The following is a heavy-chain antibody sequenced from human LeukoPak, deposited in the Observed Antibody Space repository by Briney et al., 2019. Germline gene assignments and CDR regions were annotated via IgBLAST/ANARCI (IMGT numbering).Heavy chain of an antibody. Sequence: TSETLSLTCAVYGGSFSGYYWGWIRQPPGKGLEWIGEINHSGSTNYNPSLKGRVTISVDTSKNQFSLKLSSVTAADTAVYYCARSAPRHDFWSGSNWFDPWGQGTLVTVSS. CDR2: INHSGST. CDR1: GGSFSGYY. V-gene: IGHV4-34*01. CDR3: ARSAPRHDFWSGSNWFDP. J-gene: IGHJ5*02. D-gene: IGHD3-3*01.